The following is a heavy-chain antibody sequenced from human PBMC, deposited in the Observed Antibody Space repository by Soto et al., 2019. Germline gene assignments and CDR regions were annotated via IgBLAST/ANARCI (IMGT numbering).Heavy chain of an antibody. CDR2: INPNSGGT. CDR3: ARTFDWNDVGYFDY. J-gene: IGHJ4*02. CDR1: GYTFTGYY. V-gene: IGHV1-2*04. D-gene: IGHD1-1*01. Sequence: ASVKVSCTASGYTFTGYYMHWVRQAPGQGLEWMGWINPNSGGTNYAQKFQGWVTMTRDTSISTAYMELSRLRSDDTAVYYCARTFDWNDVGYFDYWGQGTLVTVSS.